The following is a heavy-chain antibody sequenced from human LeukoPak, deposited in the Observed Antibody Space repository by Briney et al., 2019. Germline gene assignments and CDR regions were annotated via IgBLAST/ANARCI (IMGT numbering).Heavy chain of an antibody. CDR1: GGTFSSYA. J-gene: IGHJ2*01. V-gene: IGHV1-69*05. CDR3: ARGDIVVVPAATYWYFDL. Sequence: ASVKVSCKASGGTFSSYAISWVRQGPGQGLEWMGRIIPIFGTANYAQKFQGRVTITTDESTSTASMELSSLRSEDTAVYYCARGDIVVVPAATYWYFDLWGRGTLVTVSS. CDR2: IIPIFGTA. D-gene: IGHD2-2*01.